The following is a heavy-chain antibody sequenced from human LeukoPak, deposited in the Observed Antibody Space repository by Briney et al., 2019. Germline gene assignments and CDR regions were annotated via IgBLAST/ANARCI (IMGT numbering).Heavy chain of an antibody. CDR2: IYTSGST. J-gene: IGHJ3*02. Sequence: SETLSLTCTVSGSISSYYWSWIRQPPGKGLEWIGYIYTSGSTNYNPSLKSRVTISVDTSKNQFSLDLNSVTAADTAVYYCARQKCTSTSCLTKNAFDIWGQGTMVTVS. CDR3: ARQKCTSTSCLTKNAFDI. CDR1: GSISSYY. V-gene: IGHV4-4*09. D-gene: IGHD2-2*01.